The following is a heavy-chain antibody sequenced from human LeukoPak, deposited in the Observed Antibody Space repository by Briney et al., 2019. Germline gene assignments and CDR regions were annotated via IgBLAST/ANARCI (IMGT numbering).Heavy chain of an antibody. CDR3: ARIVVPAATHYGMDV. J-gene: IGHJ6*02. CDR1: GYTFTSYY. CDR2: IIPIFGTA. D-gene: IGHD2-2*01. Sequence: SVKVSCKASGYTFTSYYMHWVRQAPGQGLEWMGGIIPIFGTANYAQKFQGRVTITADESTSTAYMELSSLRSEDTAVYYCARIVVPAATHYGMDVWGQGTTVTVSS. V-gene: IGHV1-69*13.